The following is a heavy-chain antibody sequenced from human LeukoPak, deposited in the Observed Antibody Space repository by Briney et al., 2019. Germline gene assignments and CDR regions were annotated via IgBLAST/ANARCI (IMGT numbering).Heavy chain of an antibody. Sequence: SETLSLTCTVSGGSIFTCYWSWIRQPAGKGLEWIGRFYASGSTNYNPSLKSRVTMSVDTSKNQFSLKLSSVTAADTAVYYCARTSGSYFDYWGQGTLVTVSS. D-gene: IGHD1-26*01. V-gene: IGHV4-4*07. CDR2: FYASGST. CDR1: GGSIFTCY. CDR3: ARTSGSYFDY. J-gene: IGHJ4*02.